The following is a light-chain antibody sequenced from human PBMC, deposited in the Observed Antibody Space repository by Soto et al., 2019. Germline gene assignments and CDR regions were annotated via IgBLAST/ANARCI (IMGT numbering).Light chain of an antibody. J-gene: IGLJ3*02. CDR2: ANI. Sequence: QSVLTQPASVSGAPGQRVSISCTGTNTNIGAGYDVNWYQLLPGTAPKLLIYANINRPSGVPDRFSGSKSGASAFLVITGLQAEDEADYYCQSYDSSLSAWKVFGGGTKLTVL. CDR1: NTNIGAGYD. CDR3: QSYDSSLSAWKV. V-gene: IGLV1-40*01.